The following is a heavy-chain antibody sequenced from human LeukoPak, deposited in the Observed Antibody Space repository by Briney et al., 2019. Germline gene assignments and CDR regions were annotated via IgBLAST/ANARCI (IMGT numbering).Heavy chain of an antibody. CDR3: ARATYYYDSSGYLFDY. J-gene: IGHJ4*02. CDR1: GGSISSGGYS. V-gene: IGHV4-30-2*01. CDR2: IYHSGST. D-gene: IGHD3-22*01. Sequence: PSETLSLTCAVSGGSISSGGYSWSWIRQPPGKGLEWIGYIYHSGSTNYNPSLKSRVTISVDTSKNQFSLKLSSVTAADTAVYYWARATYYYDSSGYLFDYWGQGTLVTVSS.